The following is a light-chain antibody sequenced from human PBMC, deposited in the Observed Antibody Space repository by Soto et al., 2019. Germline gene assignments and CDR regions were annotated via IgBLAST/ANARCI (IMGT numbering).Light chain of an antibody. V-gene: IGLV2-14*01. CDR2: DVT. J-gene: IGLJ1*01. Sequence: QSALTQTASVSGSPGQSITISCIGTSSDIGVYDFVSRYQQLPGKAPKLLIYDVTNRPSGVSYRLSGSKSGNTASLTISGLQAEDEADYCCNSCRTSSTYVFGTGTKVTVL. CDR3: NSCRTSSTYV. CDR1: SSDIGVYDF.